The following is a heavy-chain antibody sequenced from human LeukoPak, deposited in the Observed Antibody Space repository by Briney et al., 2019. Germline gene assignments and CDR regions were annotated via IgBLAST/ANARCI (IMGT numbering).Heavy chain of an antibody. Sequence: SGTLSLTCTVSGGSISSYYWSWIRQPPGKGLEWIGYIYYSGSTNYNPSLKSRVTISVDTSKNQFSLKLSSVTAADTAVYYCARRGIAAAGYDYWGQGTLVTVSS. D-gene: IGHD6-13*01. V-gene: IGHV4-59*08. CDR2: IYYSGST. CDR3: ARRGIAAAGYDY. CDR1: GGSISSYY. J-gene: IGHJ4*02.